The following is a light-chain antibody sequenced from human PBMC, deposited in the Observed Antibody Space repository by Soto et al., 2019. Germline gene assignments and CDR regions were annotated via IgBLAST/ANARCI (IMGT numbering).Light chain of an antibody. CDR1: QSISRR. Sequence: DIQMTQSPSSLSASVGDRVTITCRASQSISRRLNWYQQKPGKVPKVLIYDASSLQSGVPPRFSGSGSGTDFTLTISSLQPEDFATYYCQQYNSYPLTFGGGTKVDI. CDR2: DAS. V-gene: IGKV1-39*01. CDR3: QQYNSYPLT. J-gene: IGKJ4*01.